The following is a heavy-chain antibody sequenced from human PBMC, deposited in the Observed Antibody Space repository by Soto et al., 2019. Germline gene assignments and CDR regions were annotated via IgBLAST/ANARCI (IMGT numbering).Heavy chain of an antibody. CDR2: IKPDESEK. D-gene: IGHD4-4*01. CDR3: VRGGSNYAS. V-gene: IGHV3-7*01. J-gene: IGHJ5*02. Sequence: EVQLVASGGGLVQPGGSLRLSCTASGFTFSDSWMTWVRQAPGKGLEWVARIKPDESEKKYADSVKGRFSISRDNAKNSMYLQMDSLRGEDTAVYYCVRGGSNYASWGQGTLVTVSS. CDR1: GFTFSDSW.